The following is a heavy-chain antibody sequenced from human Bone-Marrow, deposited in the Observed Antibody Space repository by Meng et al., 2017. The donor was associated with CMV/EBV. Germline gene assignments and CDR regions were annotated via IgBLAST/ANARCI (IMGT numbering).Heavy chain of an antibody. CDR1: GFTFSSYA. CDR3: ARGGTYYDFWMLDY. CDR2: ISYDGSNK. Sequence: GESLKISCAASGFTFSSYAMSWVRQAPGKGLEWVAVISYDGSNKYYADSVKGRFTISRDNSKNTLYLQMNSLRAEDTAVYYCARGGTYYDFWMLDYWGQGTLVTVSS. J-gene: IGHJ4*02. D-gene: IGHD3-3*01. V-gene: IGHV3-30*04.